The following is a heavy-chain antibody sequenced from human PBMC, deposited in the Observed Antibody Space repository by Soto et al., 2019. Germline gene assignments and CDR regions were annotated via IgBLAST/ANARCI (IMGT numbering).Heavy chain of an antibody. J-gene: IGHJ4*02. CDR1: GGSISSSSYY. D-gene: IGHD5-18*01. Sequence: QLQLQESGPGLVKPSETLSLTCTVSGGSISSSSYYWGWSRQPPGKGLEWIGSIYYSGSTYYNPSLKSRVTISVDTSKNQFSLKLSSVTAADTAVYYCARIYSSASDFDYWGQGTLVTVSS. CDR2: IYYSGST. V-gene: IGHV4-39*01. CDR3: ARIYSSASDFDY.